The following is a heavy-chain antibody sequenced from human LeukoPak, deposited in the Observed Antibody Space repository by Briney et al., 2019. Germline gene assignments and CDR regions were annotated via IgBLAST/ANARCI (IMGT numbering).Heavy chain of an antibody. CDR3: ARRAAAGRCSDY. CDR2: ISSGGSTI. Sequence: GGSLRLSCAVSGFTFSDYYMSWIRQAPGKGLEWVSYISSGGSTISHADSMKGRFTISRDNAENSLYLQMNSLRAEDTAVYYCARRAAAGRCSDYWGQGTLVTVSS. V-gene: IGHV3-11*01. D-gene: IGHD6-13*01. J-gene: IGHJ4*02. CDR1: GFTFSDYY.